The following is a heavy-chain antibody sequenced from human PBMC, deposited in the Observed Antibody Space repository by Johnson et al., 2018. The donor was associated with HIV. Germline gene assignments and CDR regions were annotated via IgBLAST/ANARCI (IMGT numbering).Heavy chain of an antibody. J-gene: IGHJ3*02. D-gene: IGHD2-2*01. V-gene: IGHV3-23*04. CDR2: ISGSGGST. CDR1: GFTFSSYA. Sequence: VQLVESGGGLVQPGGSLRLYCAAYGFTFSSYAMSWVRQAPGKGLEWVSAISGSGGSTYYADSVKGRFTISRDNSKNTLYLQMNSLRAEDTAVYYCAKGDIVVVPAADYSSSSVDIWGQGTMVTVSS. CDR3: AKGDIVVVPAADYSSSSVDI.